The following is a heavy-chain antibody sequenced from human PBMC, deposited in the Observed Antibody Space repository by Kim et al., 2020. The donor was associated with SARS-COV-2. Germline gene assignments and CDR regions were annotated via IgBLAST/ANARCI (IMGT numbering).Heavy chain of an antibody. V-gene: IGHV3-30*04. Sequence: GGSLRLSCAASGFTFSSYAMHWVRQAPGKGLEWVAVISYDGSNKYYADSVKGRFTISRDNSKNTLYLQMNSLRAEGTAVYYCARGDATVVTPCAFWGQGTLVTVSS. CDR2: ISYDGSNK. CDR1: GFTFSSYA. CDR3: ARGDATVVTPCAF. J-gene: IGHJ4*02. D-gene: IGHD4-17*01.